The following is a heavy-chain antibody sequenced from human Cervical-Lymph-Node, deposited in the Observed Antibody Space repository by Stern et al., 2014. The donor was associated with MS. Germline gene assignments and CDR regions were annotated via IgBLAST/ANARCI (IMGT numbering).Heavy chain of an antibody. CDR3: ARITAYSGTYPPSY. V-gene: IGHV2-5*02. J-gene: IGHJ4*02. CDR1: GFSLSTNGVG. CDR2: IYWDDDK. D-gene: IGHD1-26*01. Sequence: ESGPTLVKPTQTLTLTCTFSGFSLSTNGVGVGWIRQPPGEALEWLALIYWDDDKRYSPSLKSRLTITKDTSKNQVVLTMTYMDPVDTATYYCARITAYSGTYPPSYWGQGTLVTVSS.